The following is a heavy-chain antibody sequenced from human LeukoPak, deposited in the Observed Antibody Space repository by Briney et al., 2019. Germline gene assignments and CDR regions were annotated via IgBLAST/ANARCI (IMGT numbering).Heavy chain of an antibody. CDR2: INHSGST. Sequence: SETLSLTCAVYGGSFSGYYWSWIRQPPGKGLEWIGEINHSGSTNYNPSLKSRVTISVDTSKNQFSLKLSSVTAADTAVYYCSSEIDYWGQGTLVTVSS. CDR3: SSEIDY. V-gene: IGHV4-34*03. CDR1: GGSFSGYY. J-gene: IGHJ4*02.